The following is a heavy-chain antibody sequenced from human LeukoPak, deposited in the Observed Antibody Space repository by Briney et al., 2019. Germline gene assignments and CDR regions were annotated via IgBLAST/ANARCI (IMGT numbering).Heavy chain of an antibody. J-gene: IGHJ3*02. D-gene: IGHD7-27*01. V-gene: IGHV1-2*02. CDR3: AKSTNWGSISDGFDI. CDR1: GYSFIGYY. CDR2: INPNSGGA. Sequence: GASVTVSRKVSGYSFIGYYIHWVRQAPGQGLEWMGWINPNSGGANYAQKFQGRVTMTRDTSISTVYIELTRLRSDDTAMYYCAKSTNWGSISDGFDICGQGTMVTVAS.